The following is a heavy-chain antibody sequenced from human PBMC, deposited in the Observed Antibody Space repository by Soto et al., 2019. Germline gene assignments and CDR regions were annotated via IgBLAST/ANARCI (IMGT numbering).Heavy chain of an antibody. CDR3: ARVEVLPYCMDV. Sequence: SETLSLTCAVYGGSFSGYYWSWIRQPPGKGLEWIGEINHSGNTNYNPSLKSRVTISVDTSKNQFSLKLSSVTAADTAVYYCARVEVLPYCMDVWGKGTTVTVSS. CDR1: GGSFSGYY. J-gene: IGHJ6*04. CDR2: INHSGNT. D-gene: IGHD1-20*01. V-gene: IGHV4-34*01.